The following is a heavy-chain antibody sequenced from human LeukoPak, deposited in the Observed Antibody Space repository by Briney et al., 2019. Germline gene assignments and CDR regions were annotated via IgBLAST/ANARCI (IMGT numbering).Heavy chain of an antibody. V-gene: IGHV1-69*01. CDR2: IIPIFGTA. CDR3: ARESRGYSYGGGFDY. D-gene: IGHD5-18*01. J-gene: IGHJ4*02. Sequence: GSSVKVSCKASGGTFSSYAISWVRQAPGQGLEWMGGIIPIFGTANYAQKFQGRVTITADESTSTAYMELSSLRSEDTAVYYCARESRGYSYGGGFDYWGQGTLVTVSS. CDR1: GGTFSSYA.